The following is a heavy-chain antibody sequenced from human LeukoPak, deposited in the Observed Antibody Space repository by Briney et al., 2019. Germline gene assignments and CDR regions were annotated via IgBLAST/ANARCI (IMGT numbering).Heavy chain of an antibody. D-gene: IGHD2-2*01. CDR1: VYTFTGYY. CDR2: INPNSGGT. V-gene: IGHV1-2*02. Sequence: GASVKGSCKASVYTFTGYYMHWVRQAPGQGLEWMGWINPNSGGTNYAQKFQGRVTMTRDTSTSTAYMELSRLRSDDTAVYYCARDQEGIVVVPAATPGRNWFDPWGQGTLVTVSS. J-gene: IGHJ5*02. CDR3: ARDQEGIVVVPAATPGRNWFDP.